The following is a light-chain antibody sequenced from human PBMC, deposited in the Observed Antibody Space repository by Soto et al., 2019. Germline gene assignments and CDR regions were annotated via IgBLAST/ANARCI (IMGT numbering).Light chain of an antibody. CDR1: QSVTNSF. CDR3: QQYVSSPWA. Sequence: EIVLSQSPGTLSLSPGERATLSWRASQSVTNSFLAWYQQKPGQAPRLLIYGASRRATGIPDRFTGSGSGTDFTLTISRLEPEDFAVYYCQQYVSSPWAFGQGTRLEIK. V-gene: IGKV3-20*01. CDR2: GAS. J-gene: IGKJ5*01.